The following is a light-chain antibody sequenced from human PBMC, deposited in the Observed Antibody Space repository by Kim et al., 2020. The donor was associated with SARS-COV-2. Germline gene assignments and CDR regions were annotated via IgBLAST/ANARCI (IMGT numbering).Light chain of an antibody. Sequence: ELTQDPAVSVALGQTVRLTCQGDSLRNYYATWYQQRPGQAPTLVLYGKYDRPSGIPDRFSGSASGNTASLTITGAQAEDEGDYYCSSRDSTGDHVVFGG. CDR3: SSRDSTGDHVV. CDR2: GKY. V-gene: IGLV3-19*01. J-gene: IGLJ3*02. CDR1: SLRNYY.